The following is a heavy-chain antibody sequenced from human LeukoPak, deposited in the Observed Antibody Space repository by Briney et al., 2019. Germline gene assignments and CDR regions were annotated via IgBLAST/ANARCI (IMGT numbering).Heavy chain of an antibody. J-gene: IGHJ4*02. CDR2: INSDGSTT. CDR1: DLTFSSSW. D-gene: IGHD4-17*01. Sequence: GGSLRLSCAASDLTFSSSWMHWVRQAPGKGLVWVSHINSDGSTTSYADSVKGRFTISRDNAKNTLYLQMNSLRAEDTALYYCSRDRHYASDSWRQGTLVTVPS. V-gene: IGHV3-74*01. CDR3: SRDRHYASDS.